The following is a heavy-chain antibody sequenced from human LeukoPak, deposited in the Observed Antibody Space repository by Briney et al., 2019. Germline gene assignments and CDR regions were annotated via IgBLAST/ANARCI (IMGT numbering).Heavy chain of an antibody. CDR1: GFTVSSNY. Sequence: GGSLRLSCAASGFTVSSNYMSWVRQAPGKGLEWVSGINWNGGSTGCADSVKGRFTISRDNAKNSLYLQMNSLRAEDTAVYYCARAAHYYDSGGFLPEAFDVWGQGTMVTVSS. J-gene: IGHJ3*01. V-gene: IGHV3-20*04. CDR2: INWNGGST. CDR3: ARAAHYYDSGGFLPEAFDV. D-gene: IGHD3-22*01.